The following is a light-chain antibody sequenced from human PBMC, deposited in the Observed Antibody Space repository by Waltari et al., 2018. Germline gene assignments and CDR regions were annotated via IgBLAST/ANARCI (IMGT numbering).Light chain of an antibody. CDR1: QAISTY. V-gene: IGKV1-39*01. J-gene: IGKJ4*01. Sequence: DTLMTQSPSSLSASVGDTDTITCRATQAISTYFNWYKKTPGMALGLLLFSASSLHRDVSSRFRGSGSGTDFTLTITDLQPDDFATYYCQQSYSAPLHFGGGTRVDI. CDR3: QQSYSAPLH. CDR2: SAS.